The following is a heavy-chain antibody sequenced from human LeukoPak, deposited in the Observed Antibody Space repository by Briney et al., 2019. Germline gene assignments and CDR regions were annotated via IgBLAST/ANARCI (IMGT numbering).Heavy chain of an antibody. Sequence: GGALRLSCEASGVSLNTYSRRWGRQAPGGRGGRGSAIVSGGGYMFYADSLKGRFIISRENAKDSLYLQMNSLRVEDTAVYYCLRGDRRYYCGQGTLVTVSS. J-gene: IGHJ4*02. V-gene: IGHV3-21*06. CDR3: LRGDRRYY. CDR1: GVSLNTYS. CDR2: IVSGGGYM. D-gene: IGHD3-16*01.